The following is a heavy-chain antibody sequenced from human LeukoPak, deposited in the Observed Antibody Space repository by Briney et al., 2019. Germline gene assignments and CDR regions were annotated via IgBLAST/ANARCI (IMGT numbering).Heavy chain of an antibody. CDR2: IIPIFGTA. CDR3: ARGGVGATVE. CDR1: GGTFSSYA. J-gene: IGHJ4*02. V-gene: IGHV1-69*13. Sequence: GASVKVSCKASGGTFSSYAISWVRQAPGQVIEWMGGIIPIFGTANYAQKFQGRVTITADESTSTAYMELSSLRSEDTAVYYCARGGVGATVERGQGTLVTVSS. D-gene: IGHD1-26*01.